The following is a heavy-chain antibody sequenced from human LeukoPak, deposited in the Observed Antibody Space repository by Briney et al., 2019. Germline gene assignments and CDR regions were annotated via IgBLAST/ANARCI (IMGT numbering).Heavy chain of an antibody. CDR1: GGSVSSGSYY. Sequence: SETLSLTCNVSGGSVSSGSYYWSWIRQHPGKGLEWIGYIYYSGSTYYNPSLKSRVTISVDTSKNQFSLKLSSVTAADTAVYYCARASWIHGNDYWGQGTLVTVSS. CDR3: ARASWIHGNDY. J-gene: IGHJ4*02. V-gene: IGHV4-31*03. D-gene: IGHD5-18*01. CDR2: IYYSGST.